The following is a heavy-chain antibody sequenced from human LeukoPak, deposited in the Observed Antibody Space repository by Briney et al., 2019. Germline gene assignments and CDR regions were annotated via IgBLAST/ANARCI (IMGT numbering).Heavy chain of an antibody. CDR1: GGSISSYY. Sequence: SSETLSLTCTVSGGSISSYYWSWIRQPAGKGLEWIGRIYTSGSTNYSPSLKSRVTMSVDTSKNQFSLKLSSVTAADTAVYYCARDTSPRGYCSSTSCLTDAFDIWGQGTMVTVSS. D-gene: IGHD2-2*01. CDR3: ARDTSPRGYCSSTSCLTDAFDI. CDR2: IYTSGST. J-gene: IGHJ3*02. V-gene: IGHV4-4*07.